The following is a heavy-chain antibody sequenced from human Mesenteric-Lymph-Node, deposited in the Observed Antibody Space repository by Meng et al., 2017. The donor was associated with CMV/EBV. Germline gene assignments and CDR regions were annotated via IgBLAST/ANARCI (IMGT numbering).Heavy chain of an antibody. V-gene: IGHV1-69*04. CDR2: IIPILGIA. CDR3: ARVLLDLEWLLGPYYYGMDV. CDR1: SYA. J-gene: IGHJ6*02. D-gene: IGHD3-3*01. Sequence: SYAISWVRQAPGQGLEWMGRIIPILGIANYAQKFQGRVTITADKSTSTAYMELSSLRSEDTAVYYCARVLLDLEWLLGPYYYGMDVWGQGTTVTVSS.